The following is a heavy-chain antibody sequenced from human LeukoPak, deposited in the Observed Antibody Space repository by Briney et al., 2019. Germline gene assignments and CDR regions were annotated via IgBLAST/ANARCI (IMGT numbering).Heavy chain of an antibody. V-gene: IGHV4-30-2*03. CDR1: GGSISSGGYS. CDR2: IYYSGST. Sequence: SQTLSLTCTVSGGSISSGGYSWSWIRQHPGKGLEWIGYIYYSGSTYYNPSLKSRVTISVDTSKNQFSLKLSSVTAADTAVYYCATRRGVTTVDYWGQGTLVTVSS. CDR3: ATRRGVTTVDY. J-gene: IGHJ4*02. D-gene: IGHD4-17*01.